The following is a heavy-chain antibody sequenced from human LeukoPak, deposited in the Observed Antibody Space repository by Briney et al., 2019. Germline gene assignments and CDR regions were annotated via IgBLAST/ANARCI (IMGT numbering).Heavy chain of an antibody. V-gene: IGHV3-9*01. CDR3: TTGNDILTSFYE. CDR1: GGTFDDYA. D-gene: IGHD3-9*01. CDR2: ISWNSVDV. Sequence: GGSLRLSCVLSGGTFDDYAMHWVRQSPGRGLEWVSGISWNSVDVVYTASVRGRFTISRDNAKNSSYLQMKNLRPEDTALYYCTTGNDILTSFYEWGLGTLVTVSS. J-gene: IGHJ4*02.